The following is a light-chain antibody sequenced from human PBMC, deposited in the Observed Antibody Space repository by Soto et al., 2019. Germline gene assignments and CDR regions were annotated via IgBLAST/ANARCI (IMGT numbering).Light chain of an antibody. CDR1: QSVSSTF. J-gene: IGKJ1*01. Sequence: EIVLTQSPGTLSLSPGERAALCCRASQSVSSTFLAWYQHIPGQAPRLLIYGSSTRATGVPDRFSGSGSGTDFSLTISRLEPEDFAVYFCQQYGDSPPTFGQGTKVEIK. V-gene: IGKV3-20*01. CDR3: QQYGDSPPT. CDR2: GSS.